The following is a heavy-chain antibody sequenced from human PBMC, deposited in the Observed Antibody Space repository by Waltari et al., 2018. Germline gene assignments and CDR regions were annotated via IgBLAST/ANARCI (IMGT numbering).Heavy chain of an antibody. Sequence: EVQLVQSGAEVKKPGESLTTSCKGYGYSFTSYWIGWVRQMPGKGVEWMGITYPGDYETRNSTAFQGQVTISADTSISTAYLQWSSLKASDTAMYYCARRSDSSDYFDYWGQGTLVTVSS. J-gene: IGHJ4*02. D-gene: IGHD3-22*01. CDR3: ARRSDSSDYFDY. CDR2: TYPGDYET. CDR1: GYSFTSYW. V-gene: IGHV5-51*03.